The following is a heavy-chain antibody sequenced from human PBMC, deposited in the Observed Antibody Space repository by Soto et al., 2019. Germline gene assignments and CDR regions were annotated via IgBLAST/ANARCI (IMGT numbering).Heavy chain of an antibody. CDR3: ASIPERQYYHGVDV. CDR2: IYYSGIT. J-gene: IGHJ6*02. D-gene: IGHD2-21*01. V-gene: IGHV4-59*01. Sequence: PSETLSLTCTVSGDSISYYYFNWIRQPKWKGLEWIAHIYYSGITSYNPSLKSRVTISVDTSKNQICLKLCSVTAADTAVYYCASIPERQYYHGVDVWGQRPRVTLS. CDR1: GDSISYYY.